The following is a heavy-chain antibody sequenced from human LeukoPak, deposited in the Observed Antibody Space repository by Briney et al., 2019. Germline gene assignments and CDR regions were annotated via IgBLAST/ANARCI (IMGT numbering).Heavy chain of an antibody. CDR3: ATHQYYYGMDV. Sequence: PSETLSLTCAVYGGSFSGYYWSWIRQPPGKGLEWIGEINHSGSTNYNPSLKSRVTISVDTSKNQFSLKLSSVTAADTAVYYCATHQYYYGMDVWGQGTTVTVSS. V-gene: IGHV4-34*01. CDR1: GGSFSGYY. CDR2: INHSGST. J-gene: IGHJ6*02.